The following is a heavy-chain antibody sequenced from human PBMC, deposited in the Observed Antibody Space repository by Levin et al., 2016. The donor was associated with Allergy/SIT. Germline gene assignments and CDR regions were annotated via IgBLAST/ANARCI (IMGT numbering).Heavy chain of an antibody. J-gene: IGHJ4*02. CDR3: ARLDYSNTDFDY. CDR2: ISYSGST. D-gene: IGHD4-11*01. Sequence: WIRQPPGKGLEWIGSISYSGSTYYNPSLRSRVSIYVDTSKNQFSLNLNSVTAADTAVYYCARLDYSNTDFDYWGQGTLVTVSS. V-gene: IGHV4-39*01.